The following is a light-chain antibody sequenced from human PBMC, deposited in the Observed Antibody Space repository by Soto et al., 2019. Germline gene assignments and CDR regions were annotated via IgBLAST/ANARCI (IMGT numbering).Light chain of an antibody. Sequence: QSVLTQPASVSGSPGQSITISCAGTSSDIGSYNLVSWYQQHPGKAPKLMIYEGSKRPSGDSTRFSGSKSGNTASLTISGLQAEDEDDYYCCSYAGSSTWVFGGGTKVTVL. CDR3: CSYAGSSTWV. CDR2: EGS. J-gene: IGLJ3*02. V-gene: IGLV2-23*01. CDR1: SSDIGSYNL.